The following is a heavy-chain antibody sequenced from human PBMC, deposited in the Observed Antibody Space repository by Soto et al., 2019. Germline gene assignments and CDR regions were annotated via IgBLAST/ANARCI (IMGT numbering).Heavy chain of an antibody. Sequence: PGGSLRLSCAASGFTFSNYWMSWVRQPPGKGLEWVANIKVDGSAKYYVDSVKGRFTISRDNAKNSLYLQMNSLRGEDTAVYYCARGHSTSPNWFDPWGQGTLVTVSS. CDR3: ARGHSTSPNWFDP. D-gene: IGHD6-6*01. CDR1: GFTFSNYW. CDR2: IKVDGSAK. J-gene: IGHJ5*02. V-gene: IGHV3-7*03.